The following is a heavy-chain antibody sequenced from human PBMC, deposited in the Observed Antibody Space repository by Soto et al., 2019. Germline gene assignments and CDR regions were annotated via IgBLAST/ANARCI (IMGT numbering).Heavy chain of an antibody. D-gene: IGHD6-13*01. J-gene: IGHJ5*02. CDR1: GFTFSSYA. Sequence: EVHLLESGGGLVQPGGSLRLSCAASGFTFSSYAMGWVRQAPGEGLEWVSSIGGSGSYTYYADSVKGRFTTSSDNFKSTLYLQMNSLRAEDTAVYYCAKDNLAPYSKRWPIRFDPWGQGTLVTVSS. CDR2: IGGSGSYT. CDR3: AKDNLAPYSKRWPIRFDP. V-gene: IGHV3-23*01.